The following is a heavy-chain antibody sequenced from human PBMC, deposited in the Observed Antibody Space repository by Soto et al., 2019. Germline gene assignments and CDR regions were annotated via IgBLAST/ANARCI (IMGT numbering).Heavy chain of an antibody. Sequence: GGSLRLSCAASGFTFSSYSMNWVRKAPGKGLEWVSSISSSSSYIYYADSVKGRFTISRDNAKNSLYLQMNSLRAEDTAVYYCARVLSTLNYDILTGYYNGGDFDYWGQGTLVTVSS. CDR2: ISSSSSYI. J-gene: IGHJ4*02. CDR1: GFTFSSYS. D-gene: IGHD3-9*01. V-gene: IGHV3-21*01. CDR3: ARVLSTLNYDILTGYYNGGDFDY.